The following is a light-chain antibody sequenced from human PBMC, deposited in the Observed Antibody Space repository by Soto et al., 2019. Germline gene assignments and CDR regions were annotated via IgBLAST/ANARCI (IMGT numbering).Light chain of an antibody. CDR3: QKLNSYPLN. Sequence: DIQITHSPSTRAASVGGRVTITCRASQSISSYLAWYQQKPGKAPKLLIYAASTLQSGVPSRFSGSGSGAEFTLTISSLQPEDFATYYCQKLNSYPLNCGGGNKGDIK. CDR1: QSISSY. V-gene: IGKV1-9*01. CDR2: AAS. J-gene: IGKJ4*01.